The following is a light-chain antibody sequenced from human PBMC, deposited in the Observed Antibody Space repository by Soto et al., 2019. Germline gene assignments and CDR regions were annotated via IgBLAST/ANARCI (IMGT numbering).Light chain of an antibody. CDR3: QQYNSYSPIT. Sequence: DIQMTQSPSTLSASVGDRVIIICRASQSISNWLAWYQQKPAKAPKLLIYKASRLETGVPSRFSGSGSGTEFTLTISSLQPDDFATYYCQQYNSYSPITFGPGTKLDVK. J-gene: IGKJ3*01. CDR2: KAS. V-gene: IGKV1-5*03. CDR1: QSISNW.